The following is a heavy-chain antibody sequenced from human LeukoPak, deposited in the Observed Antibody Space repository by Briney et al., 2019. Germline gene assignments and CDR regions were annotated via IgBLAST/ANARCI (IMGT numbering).Heavy chain of an antibody. D-gene: IGHD6-13*01. V-gene: IGHV3-48*03. CDR2: ISSSGSTI. CDR1: GFSFSSYE. Sequence: PGGSLRLSCAASGFSFSSYEINWVRQAPGKGLEWVSYISSSGSTIYYADSVKGRFTISRDNAKNSLYLQMNSLRAEDTAVYYCARDSGPGYSSTWYDYWGQGTLVTVSS. CDR3: ARDSGPGYSSTWYDY. J-gene: IGHJ4*02.